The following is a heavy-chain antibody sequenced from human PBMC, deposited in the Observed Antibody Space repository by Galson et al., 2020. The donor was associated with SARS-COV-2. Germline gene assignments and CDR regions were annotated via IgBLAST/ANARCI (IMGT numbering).Heavy chain of an antibody. J-gene: IGHJ4*02. CDR3: AREYDPDGNDYYYPDF. CDR1: GYIFDDFG. CDR2: IKTYNGDT. Sequence: ASVKVSCKASGYIFDDFGISWLRQAPGQGLEWMGWIKTYNGDTNYAQKLQGRVTMTTDAPTSTVYMELRSLNFDDTAVYFCAREYDPDGNDYYYPDFWGQGTLVTVSS. V-gene: IGHV1-18*04. D-gene: IGHD3-22*01.